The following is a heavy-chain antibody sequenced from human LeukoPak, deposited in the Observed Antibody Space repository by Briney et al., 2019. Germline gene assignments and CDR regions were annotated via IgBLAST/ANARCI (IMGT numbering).Heavy chain of an antibody. D-gene: IGHD5-12*01. Sequence: QPGGSLRLSCAASGFTFSSYWMHWVRQRPGKGLVWVSRITTDGSSTTYADSVKGRFTVSRDNAKNTLYLQMNSLRAEDTAVYYCATGYSGNGVGYWGQGTLVTVSS. CDR3: ATGYSGNGVGY. V-gene: IGHV3-74*01. J-gene: IGHJ4*02. CDR2: ITTDGSST. CDR1: GFTFSSYW.